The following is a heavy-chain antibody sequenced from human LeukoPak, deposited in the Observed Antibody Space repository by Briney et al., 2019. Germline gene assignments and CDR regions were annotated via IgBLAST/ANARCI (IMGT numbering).Heavy chain of an antibody. V-gene: IGHV3-11*04. CDR2: ISGSGTTI. Sequence: GGSLRLSCAASGFTFTDYYMGWIRQAPGKGLEWLSYISGSGTTIFYADSVKSRFTISRDNAKNSVDLQMNSLRAEDTAVYYCAKDLNYSSGWYGWYFDLWGRGTLVTVSS. CDR3: AKDLNYSSGWYGWYFDL. D-gene: IGHD6-19*01. J-gene: IGHJ2*01. CDR1: GFTFTDYY.